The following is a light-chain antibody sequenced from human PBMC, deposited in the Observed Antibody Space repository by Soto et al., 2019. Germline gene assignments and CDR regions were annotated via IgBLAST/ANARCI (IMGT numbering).Light chain of an antibody. CDR3: QKYGSSPIT. CDR1: QSVSSSY. J-gene: IGKJ5*01. V-gene: IGKV3D-20*01. Sequence: DIVLTQSPVTLSTSPVERGRSSCGASQSVSSSYLAWYQQKPGLAPRLLIYDASSRATGIPDRFSGSGSGTDSTLTISRLEPEDFALYYCQKYGSSPITCGKGKRREIK. CDR2: DAS.